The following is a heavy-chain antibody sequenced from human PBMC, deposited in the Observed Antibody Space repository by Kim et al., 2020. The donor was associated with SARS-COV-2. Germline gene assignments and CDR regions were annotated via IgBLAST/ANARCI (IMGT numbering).Heavy chain of an antibody. CDR3: ARDRFLGTNYYDSSGYYGDYYYCFGMDV. CDR1: GFTVSSNY. D-gene: IGHD3-22*01. Sequence: GGSLRLSCAASGFTVSSNYMSWVRQAPGKGLEWVSVIYSGGSTYYADSVKGRFTISRDNSKNTLYLQMNSLKAEDTAVYYCARDRFLGTNYYDSSGYYGDYYYCFGMDVWGPGSTDT. V-gene: IGHV3-53*01. CDR2: IYSGGST. J-gene: IGHJ6*01.